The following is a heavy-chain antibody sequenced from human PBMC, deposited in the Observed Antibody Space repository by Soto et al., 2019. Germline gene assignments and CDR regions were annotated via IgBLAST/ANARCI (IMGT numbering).Heavy chain of an antibody. Sequence: EVQLLESGGGLVQPGGSLRLSCAASGFTFSSYAMSWVRQAPGKGLEWVSAISGSGGSTYYADSVKGRFTISRDNSKNTLYMKMNSLRAQDTAVYYCAKGSGIAAKKPFDYWGQGTLVTVSS. V-gene: IGHV3-23*01. CDR1: GFTFSSYA. J-gene: IGHJ4*02. CDR3: AKGSGIAAKKPFDY. CDR2: ISGSGGST. D-gene: IGHD6-13*01.